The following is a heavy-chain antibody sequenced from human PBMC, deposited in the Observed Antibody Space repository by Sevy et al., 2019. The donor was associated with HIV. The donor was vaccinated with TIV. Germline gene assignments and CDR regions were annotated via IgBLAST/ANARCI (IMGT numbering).Heavy chain of an antibody. CDR3: ARGTYYYDSGFYYPFDY. Sequence: GGSLRLSCVVSGLTSRTYWMHWVRRAPGKGLEWVASINPDGGENYYVASGKGRFTISRDNTKNSLYLQMTSLRADDTAAYYCARGTYYYDSGFYYPFDYWGQGTLVTVSS. CDR2: INPDGGEN. J-gene: IGHJ4*02. CDR1: GLTSRTYW. D-gene: IGHD3-10*01. V-gene: IGHV3-7*01.